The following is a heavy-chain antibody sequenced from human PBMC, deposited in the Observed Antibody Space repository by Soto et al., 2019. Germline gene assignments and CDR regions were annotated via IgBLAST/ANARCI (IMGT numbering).Heavy chain of an antibody. Sequence: QVQLVQSGAEVKKPGASVKVSCKASGYTFTSYDINWVRQATGQGLEWMGWMNPKSGNTGYAQKFQGRVTMTRNTSISTAYMELSSLRSEDTAVYYCAILWQQLAPNNWFDPWGQGTLVTVSS. CDR3: AILWQQLAPNNWFDP. CDR1: GYTFTSYD. J-gene: IGHJ5*02. D-gene: IGHD6-13*01. V-gene: IGHV1-8*01. CDR2: MNPKSGNT.